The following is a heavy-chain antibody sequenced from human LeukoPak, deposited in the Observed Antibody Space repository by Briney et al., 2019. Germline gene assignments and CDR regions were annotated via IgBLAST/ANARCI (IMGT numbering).Heavy chain of an antibody. D-gene: IGHD1-26*01. J-gene: IGHJ4*02. Sequence: GGSLRLSCAASGFTFSSYAMSWVRQAPGKGLEWVSVIYSGGSTYYADSVKGRFTISRDNSKNTLYLQMNSLRAEDTAVYYCARGDVVGALDYWGQGTLVTVSS. V-gene: IGHV3-53*01. CDR2: IYSGGST. CDR3: ARGDVVGALDY. CDR1: GFTFSSYA.